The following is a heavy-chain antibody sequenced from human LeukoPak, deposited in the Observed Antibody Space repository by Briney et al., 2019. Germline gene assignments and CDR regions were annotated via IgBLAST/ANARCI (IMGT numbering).Heavy chain of an antibody. CDR2: INPSGGST. CDR3: AREEDYYDSSGYYGPTTLLYGMDV. Sequence: ASVKVSCKASGGTFSSYAISWVRQAPGQGLEWMGIINPSGGSTSYAQKFQGRVTMTRDTSTSTVYMELSSLRSEDTAVYYCAREEDYYDSSGYYGPTTLLYGMDVWGQGTTVTVSS. V-gene: IGHV1-46*01. CDR1: GGTFSSYA. J-gene: IGHJ6*02. D-gene: IGHD3-22*01.